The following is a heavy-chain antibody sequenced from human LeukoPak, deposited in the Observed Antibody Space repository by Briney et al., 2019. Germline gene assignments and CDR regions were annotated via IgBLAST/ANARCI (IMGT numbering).Heavy chain of an antibody. V-gene: IGHV1-46*01. D-gene: IGHD3-10*01. CDR3: ARDPIGYYLDY. CDR2: ISPNGGST. Sequence: ASVKVSCKASGYTFTSYSMHWVRQAPGQGLEWMGIISPNGGSTSYAQKFQGRVTMTRDTSTSTAYMELSSLRSEDTAVCYCARDPIGYYLDYWGQGTLVTVSS. J-gene: IGHJ4*02. CDR1: GYTFTSYS.